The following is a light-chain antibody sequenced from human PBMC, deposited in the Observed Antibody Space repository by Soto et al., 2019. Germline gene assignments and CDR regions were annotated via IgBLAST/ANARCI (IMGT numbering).Light chain of an antibody. Sequence: EIVLTQSPGTLSLSPGERATLSCRASQSVSRSYLVWYQQKPGQAPRLLIYGASSRATGIPDRFSGSGSGTDFTLTISRLEPEDVAVYYCQQYGSSPFTFGGGTNVEIK. V-gene: IGKV3-20*01. CDR1: QSVSRSY. CDR2: GAS. CDR3: QQYGSSPFT. J-gene: IGKJ4*01.